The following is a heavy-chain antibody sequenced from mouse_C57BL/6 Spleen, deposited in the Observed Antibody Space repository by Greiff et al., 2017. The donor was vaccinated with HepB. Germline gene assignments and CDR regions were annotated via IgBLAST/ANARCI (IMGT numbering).Heavy chain of an antibody. Sequence: QVQLQQPGAELVMPGASVKLSCKASGYTFTSYWMHWVKQRPGQGLEWIGEIDPSDSYPNYNQKFKGKSTLTVDKSSSTAYMQLSSLTSEDSAVYYCASTVVATDYWGQGTTPTVSS. V-gene: IGHV1-69*01. CDR2: IDPSDSYP. J-gene: IGHJ2*01. CDR1: GYTFTSYW. CDR3: ASTVVATDY. D-gene: IGHD1-1*01.